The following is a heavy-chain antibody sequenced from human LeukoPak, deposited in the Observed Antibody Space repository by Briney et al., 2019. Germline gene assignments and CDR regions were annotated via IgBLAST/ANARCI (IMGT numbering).Heavy chain of an antibody. Sequence: ASVTVSFKASGYTFTDYCMHWVRPAPGQGLEWMGWINPNSGDTKYAQKFQGRVTMTRDTSISTAYMELSRLRSDDTAVYYCATQRGSYLWGTDFDYWGQGTLVTVSS. J-gene: IGHJ4*02. CDR1: GYTFTDYC. D-gene: IGHD3-16*01. CDR2: INPNSGDT. V-gene: IGHV1-2*02. CDR3: ATQRGSYLWGTDFDY.